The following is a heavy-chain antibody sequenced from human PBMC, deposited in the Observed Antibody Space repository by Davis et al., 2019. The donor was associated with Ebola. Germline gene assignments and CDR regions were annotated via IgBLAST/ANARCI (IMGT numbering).Heavy chain of an antibody. V-gene: IGHV3-23*01. CDR2: ISGSGGST. CDR1: GFTFSSYA. D-gene: IGHD3-3*01. J-gene: IGHJ5*02. CDR3: ANEATPYYDFWSGYYSGGWLDP. Sequence: PGGSLRLSCAASGFTFSSYAMSWVRQAPGKGLEWVSAISGSGGSTYYADSVKGRFTISRDNSKNTLYLQMNSLRAEDTAVYYCANEATPYYDFWSGYYSGGWLDPWGQGTLVTVSS.